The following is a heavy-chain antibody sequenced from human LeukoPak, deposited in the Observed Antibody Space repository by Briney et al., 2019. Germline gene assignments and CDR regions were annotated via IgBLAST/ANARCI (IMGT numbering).Heavy chain of an antibody. CDR1: GGSISSGGYY. CDR3: ARGVYDSSEGNWFDP. V-gene: IGHV4-31*03. D-gene: IGHD3-22*01. J-gene: IGHJ5*02. Sequence: SQTLSLTCTVSGGSISSGGYYWSWIRQHPGKGLEWIGYIYYSGSTYYNPSLKSRVTISVDTSKNQFSLKLSSVTAADTAVYYCARGVYDSSEGNWFDPWGQGTLVTVSS. CDR2: IYYSGST.